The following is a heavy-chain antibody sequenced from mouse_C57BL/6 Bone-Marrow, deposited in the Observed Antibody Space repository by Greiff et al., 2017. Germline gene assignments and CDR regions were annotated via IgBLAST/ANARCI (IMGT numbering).Heavy chain of an antibody. V-gene: IGHV1-80*01. J-gene: IGHJ2*01. D-gene: IGHD1-1*01. CDR3: ARWDGSSYVVY. Sequence: VQLQQSGAELVKPGASVKISCKASGYAFSSYWMNWVKQRPGTGLEWIGQLYPGDGDTNYNGKFKGKATLTADKSSSTAYMQLSSLTSEDSAVYFCARWDGSSYVVYWGQGTTLTVSS. CDR2: LYPGDGDT. CDR1: GYAFSSYW.